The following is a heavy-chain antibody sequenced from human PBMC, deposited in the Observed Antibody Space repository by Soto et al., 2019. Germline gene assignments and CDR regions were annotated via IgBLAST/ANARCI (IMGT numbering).Heavy chain of an antibody. CDR1: GGTFSSYA. D-gene: IGHD3-3*01. V-gene: IGHV1-69*06. Sequence: SVKVSCKASGGTFSSYAISWVRQAPGQGLEWMGGIIPIFGTANYAQKFQGRVTITADKSTSTAYMELSSLRSEDTAVYYCARDQDYDFWSGYPFYYYYYGMDVWG. CDR3: ARDQDYDFWSGYPFYYYYYGMDV. CDR2: IIPIFGTA. J-gene: IGHJ6*02.